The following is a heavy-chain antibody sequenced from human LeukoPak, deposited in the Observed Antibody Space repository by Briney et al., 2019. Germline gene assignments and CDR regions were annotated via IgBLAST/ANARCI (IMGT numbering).Heavy chain of an antibody. CDR1: GGPFSGYY. D-gene: IGHD2-15*01. CDR3: ARGYCSGGSCYDSLDC. Sequence: SETLSLTCAAYGGPFSGYYWSWIRQPPGKGLEWIGEINHSGSANYNPSLKSRVTISVDTSKNQFSLKLSSVTAADTAVYYCARGYCSGGSCYDSLDCWGQGTLVTVSS. J-gene: IGHJ4*02. V-gene: IGHV4-34*01. CDR2: INHSGSA.